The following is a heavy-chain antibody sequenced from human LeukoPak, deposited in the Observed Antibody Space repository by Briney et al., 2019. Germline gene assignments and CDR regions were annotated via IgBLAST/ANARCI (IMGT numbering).Heavy chain of an antibody. V-gene: IGHV1-69*13. CDR1: GGTFSSYA. D-gene: IGHD3-16*02. CDR2: IIPIFGTA. J-gene: IGHJ4*02. Sequence: SVKVSFKASGGTFSSYAISWVRQAPGQGLEWMGGIIPIFGTANYAQKFQGRVTITADESTSTAYMELSSLRSEDTAVYYCASGAFGGVIVNGQNYFDYWGQGTLVTVSS. CDR3: ASGAFGGVIVNGQNYFDY.